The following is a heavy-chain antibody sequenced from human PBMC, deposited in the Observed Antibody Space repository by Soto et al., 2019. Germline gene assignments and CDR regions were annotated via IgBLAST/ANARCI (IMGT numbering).Heavy chain of an antibody. V-gene: IGHV3-30-3*01. J-gene: IGHJ6*02. CDR1: GFTFSSYA. Sequence: QVQLVESGGGVVQPGRSLRLSCAASGFTFSSYAMHWVRQAPGKGLEWVAVISYDGSNKYYADSVKGRFTISRDNSKNTLDLQRNSLRAEDTAVYYCARDLSVDTAMAPTLYYYYYGMDVWGQGTTVTVSS. CDR2: ISYDGSNK. CDR3: ARDLSVDTAMAPTLYYYYYGMDV. D-gene: IGHD5-18*01.